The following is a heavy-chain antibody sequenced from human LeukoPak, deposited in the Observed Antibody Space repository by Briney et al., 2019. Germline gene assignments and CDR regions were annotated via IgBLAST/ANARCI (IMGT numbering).Heavy chain of an antibody. D-gene: IGHD2/OR15-2a*01. V-gene: IGHV3-11*05. CDR1: GFSFSDYY. CDR3: VRGGAFYADN. CDR2: ISSTSGDI. J-gene: IGHJ4*02. Sequence: GGSLRLSCAASGFSFSDYYMSWIRQAPGKGLEWVSYISSTSGDINYADSVKGRFTISRDNAMRSLYLQMSSLRAEDTAAYYCVRGGAFYADNWGQGTLVTVSS.